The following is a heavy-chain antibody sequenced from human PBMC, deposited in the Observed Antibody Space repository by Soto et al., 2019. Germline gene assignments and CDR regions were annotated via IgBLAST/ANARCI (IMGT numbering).Heavy chain of an antibody. CDR2: IIPISGTA. V-gene: IGHV1-69*01. D-gene: IGHD2-2*01. Sequence: QVQLVQSGAEVKKPGSSVKVSCKASGGTFSSYAISWVRQAPGQELEWMGGIIPISGTANYAQKFQGRVTITADESKSRAYMELSSLRSEDTAVYYCARSQGSSTSLEIYYYYYYGMDVWGQGTTVTVSS. J-gene: IGHJ6*02. CDR1: GGTFSSYA. CDR3: ARSQGSSTSLEIYYYYYYGMDV.